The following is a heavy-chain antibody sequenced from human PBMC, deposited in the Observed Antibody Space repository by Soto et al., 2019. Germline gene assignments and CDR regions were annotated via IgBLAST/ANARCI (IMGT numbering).Heavy chain of an antibody. Sequence: QVQLVQSGAEVKKPGASVKVSCKASGYTFTSYYMHWVRQAPGQGLEWLGIINPSGGSTSYAQKFQSRGSVTRDTSTSRVYMELSGLRSEDTAVYDCARATLYSSSSAFDYRGQGTLVTVSS. J-gene: IGHJ4*02. CDR1: GYTFTSYY. D-gene: IGHD6-6*01. V-gene: IGHV1-46*01. CDR2: INPSGGST. CDR3: ARATLYSSSSAFDY.